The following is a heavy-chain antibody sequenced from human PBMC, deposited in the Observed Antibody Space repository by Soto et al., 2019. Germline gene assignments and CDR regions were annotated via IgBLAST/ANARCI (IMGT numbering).Heavy chain of an antibody. J-gene: IGHJ5*02. D-gene: IGHD3-16*01. V-gene: IGHV3-30*18. CDR3: AKASLLWGGYLPS. CDR1: GVRISSYG. Sequence: GGSQTLSCTAAGVRISSYGMHWVRQARGKGLEWVAVISDDGSKKFCAGAVKGRFTISRDNSKNTLYLLMEGLRDEDMAVYYCAKASLLWGGYLPSWGQGTSVTVSS. CDR2: ISDDGSKK.